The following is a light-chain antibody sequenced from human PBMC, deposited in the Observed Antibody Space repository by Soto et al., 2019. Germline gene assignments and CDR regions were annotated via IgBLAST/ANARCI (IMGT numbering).Light chain of an antibody. J-gene: IGKJ4*01. CDR1: QSVSSY. CDR2: DAS. V-gene: IGKV3-11*01. Sequence: EIVLTQSPATLSLSPGERATLSCRASQSVSSYLAWYQQKPGQAPRLLIYDASNRATGIPARFSGSGSGTVFTLIISSLEPEDFAVYYCQQRSNWPPGLTFVGGTKVEIK. CDR3: QQRSNWPPGLT.